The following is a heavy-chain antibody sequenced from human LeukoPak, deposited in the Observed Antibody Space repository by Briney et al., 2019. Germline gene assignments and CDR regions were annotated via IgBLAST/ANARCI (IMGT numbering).Heavy chain of an antibody. CDR1: GYTFTGYY. CDR2: INPNSGGT. V-gene: IGHV1-2*04. Sequence: ASVKVSCKASGYTFTGYYMHWVRQAPGQGLEWMGWINPNSGGTNYAQKFQGWVTMTRDTSISTAYMELGRLRSDDTAVYCCASGSPTVGDAFDIWGQGTMVTVSS. D-gene: IGHD4-23*01. CDR3: ASGSPTVGDAFDI. J-gene: IGHJ3*02.